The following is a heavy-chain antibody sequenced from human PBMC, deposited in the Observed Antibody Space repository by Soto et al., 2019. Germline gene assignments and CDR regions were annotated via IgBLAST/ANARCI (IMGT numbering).Heavy chain of an antibody. Sequence: SVKVSCKASGYTFTGYYMHWVRQAPGQGLEWMGRIIPILGIANYAQKFQGRVTITADKSTSTAYMELSSLRSEDTAVYYCARELDGIDVWGQGTTVTVSS. CDR1: GYTFTGYY. V-gene: IGHV1-69*04. J-gene: IGHJ6*02. CDR3: ARELDGIDV. CDR2: IIPILGIA.